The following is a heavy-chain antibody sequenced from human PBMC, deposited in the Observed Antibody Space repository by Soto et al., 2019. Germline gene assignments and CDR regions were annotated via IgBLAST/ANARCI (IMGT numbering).Heavy chain of an antibody. D-gene: IGHD3-22*01. V-gene: IGHV4-31*03. CDR1: GGSISSGGYY. J-gene: IGHJ3*02. CDR3: ARDSEGYYDSSGYLGNAFDI. CDR2: IYYSGST. Sequence: PSETLSLTCTVSGGSISSGGYYWSWIRQHPGKGLEWIGYIYYSGSTYYNPSLKSRVTISVDTSKNQFSLKLSSVTAADTAVYYCARDSEGYYDSSGYLGNAFDIWGQGTMVTVS.